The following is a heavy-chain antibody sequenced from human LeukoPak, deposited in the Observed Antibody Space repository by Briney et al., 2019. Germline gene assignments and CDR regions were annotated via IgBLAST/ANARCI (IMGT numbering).Heavy chain of an antibody. CDR2: INWNGGST. D-gene: IGHD1-26*01. Sequence: GGSLRLSCAASGFTFSSYGMSWVRQAPGKGLEWVSGINWNGGSTGYADSVKGRFTISRDNAKNSLYLQMNSLRAEDTALYYCARSGVGATHLYYFDYWGQGTLVTVSS. V-gene: IGHV3-20*04. CDR1: GFTFSSYG. CDR3: ARSGVGATHLYYFDY. J-gene: IGHJ4*02.